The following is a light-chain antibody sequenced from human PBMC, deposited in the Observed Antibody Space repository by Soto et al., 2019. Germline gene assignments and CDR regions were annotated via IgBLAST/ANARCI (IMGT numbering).Light chain of an antibody. CDR1: QSVSNN. J-gene: IGKJ2*01. CDR3: QQYNNWPPYT. V-gene: IGKV3-15*01. CDR2: DTS. Sequence: EIVMTQSPATLSVSPGERVTLSCTASQSVSNNLAWYQQRPGQAPSLLIYDTSTRATGSPARFSGSGSGTEFTLTISGLQSEYFAVYYCQQYNNWPPYTFGQGTKVDIK.